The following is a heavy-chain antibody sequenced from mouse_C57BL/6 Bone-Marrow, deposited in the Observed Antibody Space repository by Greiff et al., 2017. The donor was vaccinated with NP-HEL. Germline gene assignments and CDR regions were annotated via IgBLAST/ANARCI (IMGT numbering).Heavy chain of an antibody. J-gene: IGHJ3*01. CDR3: ARGDYYGSSYGGFAY. Sequence: EVKLVESGGGLVQPGGSLSLSCAASGFTFTDYYMSWVRQPPGKALEWLGFIRNKANGYTTEYSASVKGRLTISRDNSQSILYLQMNALRAEDSATYYCARGDYYGSSYGGFAYWGQGTLVTVSA. CDR1: GFTFTDYY. D-gene: IGHD1-1*01. V-gene: IGHV7-3*01. CDR2: IRNKANGYTT.